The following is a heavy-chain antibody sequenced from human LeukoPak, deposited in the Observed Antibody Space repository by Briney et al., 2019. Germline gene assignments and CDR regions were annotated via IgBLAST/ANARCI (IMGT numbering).Heavy chain of an antibody. J-gene: IGHJ5*02. CDR1: GGPINNYY. Sequence: SETLSLTCNVSGGPINNYYWGWIRLPPGKGLEWIGYIISSGGTNYNPSLMSRVSMSIDTSKNQFSLKVTSVTAADTTVYYCARRIVAGPTNSHWFDPWGQGTLVTLSS. CDR2: IISSGGT. V-gene: IGHV4-4*09. D-gene: IGHD6-19*01. CDR3: ARRIVAGPTNSHWFDP.